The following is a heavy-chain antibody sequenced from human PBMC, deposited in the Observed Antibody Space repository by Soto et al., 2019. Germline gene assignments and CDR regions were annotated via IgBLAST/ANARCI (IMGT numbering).Heavy chain of an antibody. CDR1: TGSMTNGDYY. CDR3: ARDLPTMIIDS. J-gene: IGHJ5*01. CDR2: IHHSGTT. D-gene: IGHD3-22*01. V-gene: IGHV4-30-4*01. Sequence: PSETLSLTCTVSTGSMTNGDYYWSWIRLPPGKGLEWIGNIHHSGTTYSNPSLGSRLAISVDPPNNQFSLKLRSVTAADTAVYFCARDLPTMIIDSWRQGSLVTVSS.